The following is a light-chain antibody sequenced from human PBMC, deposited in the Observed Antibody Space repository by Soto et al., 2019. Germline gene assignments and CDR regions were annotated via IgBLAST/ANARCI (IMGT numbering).Light chain of an antibody. Sequence: DIQMTQSPSTLSASVGETVTITCRASQSISTWLARYQQKPGKAPKLLIYKASSLQSGVPSRFSGIGSGTEFTLTINDLQPDDFATYYCQQYNFDSRTFGQGTKVEIK. CDR3: QQYNFDSRT. CDR1: QSISTW. V-gene: IGKV1-5*03. J-gene: IGKJ1*01. CDR2: KAS.